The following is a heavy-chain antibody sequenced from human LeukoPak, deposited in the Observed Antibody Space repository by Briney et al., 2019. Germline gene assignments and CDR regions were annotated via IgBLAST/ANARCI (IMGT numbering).Heavy chain of an antibody. Sequence: PGGSLRLSCAASGFTFSSHWMNWLRQAPGKGLVWVSRINSDGSSTSYADSVKGRFTISRDNAKNTLYLQMNSLRAEDTAVYYCARTTFYDILTGAPSAFDYWGQGTLVTVSS. V-gene: IGHV3-74*01. CDR2: INSDGSST. CDR3: ARTTFYDILTGAPSAFDY. D-gene: IGHD3-9*01. J-gene: IGHJ4*02. CDR1: GFTFSSHW.